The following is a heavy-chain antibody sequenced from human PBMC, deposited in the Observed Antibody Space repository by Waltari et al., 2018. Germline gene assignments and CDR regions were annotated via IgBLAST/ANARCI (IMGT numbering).Heavy chain of an antibody. CDR1: GGTFSSYA. CDR2: IIPIFGTA. V-gene: IGHV1-69*13. J-gene: IGHJ6*02. CDR3: AKVRVAVAGYYYYGMDV. D-gene: IGHD6-19*01. Sequence: QVQLVQSGAEVKKPGSSVKVSCKASGGTFSSYAISWVRQAPGQGLEWMGGIIPIFGTANYAQKCQGRVTITADESTSTAYMELSSLRSEDTAVYYCAKVRVAVAGYYYYGMDVWGQGTTVTVSS.